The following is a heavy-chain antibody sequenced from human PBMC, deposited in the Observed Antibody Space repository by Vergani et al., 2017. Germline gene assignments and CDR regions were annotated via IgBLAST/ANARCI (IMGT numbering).Heavy chain of an antibody. V-gene: IGHV4-59*01. CDR1: GGSISSYY. CDR3: ARAVGATQAFDI. Sequence: QVQLQESGPGLVKPSETLSLTCTVPGGSISSYYWSWIRQPPGKGLEWIGYIYYSGSTNYNPSLKSRVTISVDTSKNQFSLKLSSVTAADTAVYYWARAVGATQAFDIWGQGTMVTVSS. D-gene: IGHD1-26*01. J-gene: IGHJ3*02. CDR2: IYYSGST.